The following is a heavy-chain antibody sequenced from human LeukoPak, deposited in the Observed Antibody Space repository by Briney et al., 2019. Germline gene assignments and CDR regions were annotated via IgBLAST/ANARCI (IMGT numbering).Heavy chain of an antibody. Sequence: GGSLRLSCTASGFTFGDYAMSWVRQAPGKGLEWVGFIRSKAYGGTTDYAASVKGRFTISRDDSKSIAYLQMNSLKTEDTAVYYCTRPRGYCSGGSCYYFDYWGQGTLVTVSS. D-gene: IGHD2-15*01. V-gene: IGHV3-49*04. CDR1: GFTFGDYA. CDR2: IRSKAYGGTT. CDR3: TRPRGYCSGGSCYYFDY. J-gene: IGHJ4*02.